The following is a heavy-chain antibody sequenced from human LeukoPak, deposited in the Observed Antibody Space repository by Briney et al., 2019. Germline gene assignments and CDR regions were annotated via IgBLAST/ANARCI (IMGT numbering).Heavy chain of an antibody. V-gene: IGHV3-74*01. Sequence: PGGSLRLSCVGSGFTFSNYWVHWVRQVPGEGLVWVSRINVEGSRTDYADSVRGRFTISRDNAKNSLYLQMNSLGAEDTAVYYCARGSFGFLGWFGELWVWGQGTLVTVSS. CDR1: GFTFSNYW. CDR3: ARGSFGFLGWFGELWV. J-gene: IGHJ4*02. CDR2: INVEGSRT. D-gene: IGHD3-10*01.